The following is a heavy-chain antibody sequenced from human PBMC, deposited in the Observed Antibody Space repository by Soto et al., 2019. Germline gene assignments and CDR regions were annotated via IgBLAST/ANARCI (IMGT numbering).Heavy chain of an antibody. V-gene: IGHV3-30*03. CDR3: TGEVASGY. CDR1: GFTFSSYA. Sequence: GGSLRLSCAASGFTFSSYAMSWVRQAPGKGLEWVAVISYDGSNKYYADSVKGRFTISKDNSRNTLFLEMNSLRSDDMAVYYCTGEVASGYWGQGTQVTVSS. D-gene: IGHD2-8*02. J-gene: IGHJ4*02. CDR2: ISYDGSNK.